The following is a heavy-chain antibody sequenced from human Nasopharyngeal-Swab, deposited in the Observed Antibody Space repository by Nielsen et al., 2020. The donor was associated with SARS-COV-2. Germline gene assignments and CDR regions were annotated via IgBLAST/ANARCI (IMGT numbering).Heavy chain of an antibody. Sequence: ASVKVSCKASGYTFTSYGISWVRQDPGQGLEWMGWISAYNGNKNYAQKLQGRVTMTTDQSTSKSYMELRNLRSDDTAVYYCAREVMITFGGVIVTNFDYWGQGTLVTVSS. CDR2: ISAYNGNK. CDR1: GYTFTSYG. V-gene: IGHV1-18*01. CDR3: AREVMITFGGVIVTNFDY. J-gene: IGHJ4*02. D-gene: IGHD3-16*02.